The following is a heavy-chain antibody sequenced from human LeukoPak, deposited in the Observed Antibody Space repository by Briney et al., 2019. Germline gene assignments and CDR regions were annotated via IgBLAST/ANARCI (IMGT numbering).Heavy chain of an antibody. CDR1: EFTFSSYW. V-gene: IGHV3-7*01. CDR2: IKQDGSEK. J-gene: IGHJ6*03. D-gene: IGHD1-26*01. CDR3: AKDGTVFVGYMDV. Sequence: PGGSLRLSCAASEFTFSSYWMSWVRQAPGKGLEWVANIKQDGSEKYYVDSVKGRFTVSRDNAKNSLYLQMNSLRAEDTAVYYCAKDGTVFVGYMDVWGKGTTVTVSS.